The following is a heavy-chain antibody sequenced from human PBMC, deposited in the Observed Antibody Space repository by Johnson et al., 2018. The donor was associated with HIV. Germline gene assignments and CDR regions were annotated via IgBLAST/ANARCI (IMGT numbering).Heavy chain of an antibody. J-gene: IGHJ3*02. CDR2: ISWNSGSI. CDR3: AKGLFRGVDGFDI. Sequence: VQLVESGGGVVQPGRSLRLSCAASGFTFDDYAMHWVRQAPGRGLDWASGISWNSGSIGYASPVNGRFSISSDKAKNALYQQLNSLRVEDTALYYCAKGLFRGVDGFDIWGQGTMVTVSS. CDR1: GFTFDDYA. D-gene: IGHD1-26*01. V-gene: IGHV3-9*01.